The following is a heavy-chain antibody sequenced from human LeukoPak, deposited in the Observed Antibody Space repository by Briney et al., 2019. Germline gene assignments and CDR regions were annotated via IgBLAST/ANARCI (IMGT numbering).Heavy chain of an antibody. CDR2: ISGYNDDT. CDR3: ARDHGFSGGSYFDTFDI. D-gene: IGHD1-26*01. J-gene: IGHJ3*02. CDR1: GYIFTTYG. Sequence: ASVKVSSKASGYIFTTYGISWVRQAPGQGLEWMGWISGYNDDTNYAQKLQGRVTMTTDTSTSTAYMELRSLTSVDTAVYYCARDHGFSGGSYFDTFDIWGRGTMVTVSS. V-gene: IGHV1-18*01.